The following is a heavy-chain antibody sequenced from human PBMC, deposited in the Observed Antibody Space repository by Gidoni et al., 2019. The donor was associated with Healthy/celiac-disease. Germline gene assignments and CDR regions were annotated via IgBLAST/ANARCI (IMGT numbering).Heavy chain of an antibody. CDR2: INPSGGST. V-gene: IGHV1-46*01. D-gene: IGHD6-19*01. J-gene: IGHJ4*02. Sequence: QVQLVQSGAEVKKPGASVKVSCKASGYTFTSYYMHWVRQAPGQGLEWMGIINPSGGSTSYAQKFQGRVTMTKDTATSTVYMELSSLRSEDTAVYYCARDDVPRQWLFDYWGQGTLVTVSS. CDR1: GYTFTSYY. CDR3: ARDDVPRQWLFDY.